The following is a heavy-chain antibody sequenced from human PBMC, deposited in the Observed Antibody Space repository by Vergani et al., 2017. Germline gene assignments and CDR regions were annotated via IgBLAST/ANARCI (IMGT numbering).Heavy chain of an antibody. CDR1: GFTFSDYY. CDR3: ARERDYTDYYYMDV. J-gene: IGHJ6*03. CDR2: ISSSVSTI. Sequence: QVQLVESGGGLVKPGGSLRLSCAASGFTFSDYYMSWIRQAPGQGLEWVSYISSSVSTIYYADSVKGRFTISRDNAKNSLYLQMNSLRAEDTAVYYCARERDYTDYYYMDVWGKGTTVTVSS. D-gene: IGHD3-16*01. V-gene: IGHV3-11*01.